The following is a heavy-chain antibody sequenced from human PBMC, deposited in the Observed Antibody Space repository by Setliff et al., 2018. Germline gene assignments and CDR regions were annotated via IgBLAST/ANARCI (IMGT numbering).Heavy chain of an antibody. J-gene: IGHJ6*02. Sequence: KTSETLSLTCSVSGDSINSGTYYWSWFRQSAGKGLEWIGSIYYSGSTYYNPSLKSRVTISVDTSKNQFSLKLSSVTAADTAVYYCARDRQYCSSTSCYTSYFYYYAMDIWGQGTTVTSP. CDR2: IYYSGST. V-gene: IGHV4-39*02. CDR3: ARDRQYCSSTSCYTSYFYYYAMDI. D-gene: IGHD2-2*02. CDR1: GDSINSGTYY.